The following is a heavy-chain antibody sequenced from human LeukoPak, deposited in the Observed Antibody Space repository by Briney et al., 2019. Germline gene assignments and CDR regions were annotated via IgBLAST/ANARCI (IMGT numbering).Heavy chain of an antibody. J-gene: IGHJ4*02. D-gene: IGHD6-6*01. V-gene: IGHV3-23*01. CDR2: ISGSGGST. CDR1: GFTFSSYA. CDR3: ARHDAGIAARSFDS. Sequence: RGSLRLSCVASGFTFSSYAMSWVRQAPGKGLEWVSAISGSGGSTYYADSVKGRFSISRDNSRNTLYLQMNSLRAKDTAVYSCARHDAGIAARSFDSWGQGTLVTASS.